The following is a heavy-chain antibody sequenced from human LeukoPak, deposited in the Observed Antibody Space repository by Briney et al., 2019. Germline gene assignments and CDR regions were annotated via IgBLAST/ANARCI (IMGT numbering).Heavy chain of an antibody. CDR3: VRDAQRGFDYSNSLKY. Sequence: GGPLRLSCGASGFIYSHYGMHWVREAPGKGLEWVAVIWSDVSNIFYAGSVQGRFTISRDNSQRTLFLQLNSLRVDDTAMYYCVRDAQRGFDYSNSLKYWGHGTLVTVSS. J-gene: IGHJ4*01. CDR1: GFIYSHYG. CDR2: IWSDVSNI. V-gene: IGHV3-33*01. D-gene: IGHD4-11*01.